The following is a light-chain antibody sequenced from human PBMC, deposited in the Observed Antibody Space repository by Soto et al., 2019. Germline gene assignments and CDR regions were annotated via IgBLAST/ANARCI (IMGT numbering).Light chain of an antibody. J-gene: IGKJ1*01. CDR2: AAS. CDR3: QKYNGARWT. V-gene: IGKV1-27*01. Sequence: DTPMTQSPSSLSASVGDRVTITCRASQGFSNYLAWYQQKPGKVPKLLIYAASSLQSGVPSRFSGSGSGTDFTLTISSLQPEDVATYYCQKYNGARWTFGQGTKVEIK. CDR1: QGFSNY.